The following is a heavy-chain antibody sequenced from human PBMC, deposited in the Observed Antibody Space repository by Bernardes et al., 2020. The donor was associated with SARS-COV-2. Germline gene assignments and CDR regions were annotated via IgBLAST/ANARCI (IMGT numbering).Heavy chain of an antibody. V-gene: IGHV4-34*01. CDR3: AKADSSNWFDP. CDR1: GGSFSGYY. Sequence: SETLSLTCAVYGGSFSGYYWSWIRQPPGKGLEWIGEINHSGSTNYNPSLKSRVTISVDTSKNQFSLKLSSVTAADTALYYCAKADSSNWFDPWGQGTLVTVSS. D-gene: IGHD6-13*01. CDR2: INHSGST. J-gene: IGHJ5*02.